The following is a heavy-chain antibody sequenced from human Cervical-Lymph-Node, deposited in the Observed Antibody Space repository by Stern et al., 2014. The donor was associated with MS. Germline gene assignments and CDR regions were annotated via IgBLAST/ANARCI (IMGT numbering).Heavy chain of an antibody. V-gene: IGHV1-2*06. Sequence: VQLVESGAEVKKPGASVKVSCKTSGFTFASYYMHWVRQAPGQGLEWMGRSYPNNGGTDSAQKFQGRVTMTRATSIRTVYLELSRLRSDDTAVYYCARGPPGGDYFDYWGQGTLVTVSS. CDR3: ARGPPGGDYFDY. CDR2: SYPNNGGT. D-gene: IGHD2-2*01. CDR1: GFTFASYY. J-gene: IGHJ4*02.